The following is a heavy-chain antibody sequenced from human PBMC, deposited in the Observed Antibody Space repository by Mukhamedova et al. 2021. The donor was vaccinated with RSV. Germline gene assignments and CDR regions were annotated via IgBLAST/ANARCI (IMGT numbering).Heavy chain of an antibody. CDR2: ISSGGSSI. D-gene: IGHD4-17*01. CDR3: ARKNWATVSPEAYYFDY. Sequence: GKGLEWVAYISSGGSSIYYADSVRDRFTISRENVKYSLYLQMNSLRVEDTAIYYCARKNWATVSPEAYYFDYWGRGTLVTVSP. V-gene: IGHV3-48*03. J-gene: IGHJ4*02.